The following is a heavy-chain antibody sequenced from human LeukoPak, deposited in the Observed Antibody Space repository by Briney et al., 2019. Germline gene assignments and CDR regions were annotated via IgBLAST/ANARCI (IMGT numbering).Heavy chain of an antibody. V-gene: IGHV4-59*08. D-gene: IGHD2-15*01. Sequence: PSETLSLTPTEPGGSIRGSYWSWMRPPPGKGLERRGDIYYSDNTDSAPPLKSRVTISVDTSKNSFSLKLSSVTAADTAVYYCARTYCSGGSCHFDFWGQGPLVTVSA. J-gene: IGHJ4*02. CDR3: ARTYCSGGSCHFDF. CDR1: GGSIRGSY. CDR2: IYYSDNT.